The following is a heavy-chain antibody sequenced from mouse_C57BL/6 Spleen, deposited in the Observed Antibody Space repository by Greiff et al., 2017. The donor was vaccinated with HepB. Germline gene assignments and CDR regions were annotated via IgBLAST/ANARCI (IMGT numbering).Heavy chain of an antibody. V-gene: IGHV1-80*01. CDR2: IYPGDGDT. Sequence: QVQLQQSGAELVKPGASVKISCKASGYAFSSYWINWVKQRPGKGLEWIGQIYPGDGDTNYNGKFKGRATLTADKSSSTAYMQLSSLTSEDSAVYFCVRYYDYDDYYAMDYWGQGTSVTVSS. CDR3: VRYYDYDDYYAMDY. J-gene: IGHJ4*01. D-gene: IGHD2-4*01. CDR1: GYAFSSYW.